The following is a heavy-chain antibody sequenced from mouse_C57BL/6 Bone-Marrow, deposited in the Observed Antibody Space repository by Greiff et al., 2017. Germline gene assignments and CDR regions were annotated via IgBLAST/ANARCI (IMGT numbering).Heavy chain of an antibody. J-gene: IGHJ4*01. CDR1: GYTFTSYW. CDR3: ARSNWVYAMDY. CDR2: IDPSDSYT. V-gene: IGHV1-69*01. D-gene: IGHD4-1*02. Sequence: QVQLQQPGAELVMPGASVKLSCKASGYTFTSYWMHWVKQRPGQGLEWIGEIDPSDSYTNYNQKFKGKSTLTVDKSSSTAYMQLSSLPSEDSAVYYCARSNWVYAMDYWGQGTSVTVSS.